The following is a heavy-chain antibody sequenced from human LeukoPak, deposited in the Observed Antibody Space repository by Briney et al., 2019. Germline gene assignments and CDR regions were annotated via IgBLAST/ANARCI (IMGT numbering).Heavy chain of an antibody. CDR1: GYTFTSYG. CDR2: ISAYNGNT. CDR3: ARGPLPSSRYHWFDP. J-gene: IGHJ5*02. D-gene: IGHD6-13*01. Sequence: ASVKVSCKASGYTFTSYGISWVRQAPGQGLGWMGWISAYNGNTNYAQKLQGRVTITRNTSISTAYMELSSLRSEDTAVYYCARGPLPSSRYHWFDPWGQGTLVTVSS. V-gene: IGHV1-18*01.